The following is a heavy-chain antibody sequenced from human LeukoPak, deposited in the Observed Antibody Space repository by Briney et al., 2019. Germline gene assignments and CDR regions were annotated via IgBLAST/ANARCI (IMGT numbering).Heavy chain of an antibody. CDR2: IYYSGST. V-gene: IGHV4-31*03. D-gene: IGHD6-19*01. J-gene: IGHJ4*02. CDR3: ARAPAVAGKIDY. Sequence: PSETLSLTCTVSGGSISSGGYYWSWIRQHPGQGLEWIGYIYYSGSTYYNPSLKSRVTISVDTSKNQFSLKLSSVTAADTAVYYCARAPAVAGKIDYWGQGTLVTVSS. CDR1: GGSISSGGYY.